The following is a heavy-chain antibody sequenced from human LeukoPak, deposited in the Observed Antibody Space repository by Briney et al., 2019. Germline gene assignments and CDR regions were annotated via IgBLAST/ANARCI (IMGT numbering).Heavy chain of an antibody. CDR1: GYTFTSYA. V-gene: IGHV1-3*01. CDR2: INAGNGNT. Sequence: ASVKVSCKASGYTFTSYAMHWVRQAPGQRLEWMGWINAGNGNTKYSQKFQGRVTITRDTSASTAYMELSSLRSEDTAVYYCARTTGGDWGPTHDAFDIWGQGTMVTVSS. J-gene: IGHJ3*02. D-gene: IGHD7-27*01. CDR3: ARTTGGDWGPTHDAFDI.